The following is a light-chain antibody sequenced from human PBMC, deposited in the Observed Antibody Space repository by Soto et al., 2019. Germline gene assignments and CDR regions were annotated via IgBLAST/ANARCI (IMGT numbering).Light chain of an antibody. CDR2: AAS. V-gene: IGKV1-8*01. CDR1: QGISSY. J-gene: IGKJ1*01. Sequence: AIRMTQSPSSLSASTGDRVTITCRASQGISSYLAWYQQKPGKAPKLLIYAASTLHSGVPSRFSGSGSGTDFTLTISCLQSEDFATYYCQQYYSYPRTFGQGTKGEIK. CDR3: QQYYSYPRT.